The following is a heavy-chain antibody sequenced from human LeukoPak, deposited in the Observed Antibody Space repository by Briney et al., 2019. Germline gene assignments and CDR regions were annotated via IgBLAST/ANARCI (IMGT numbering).Heavy chain of an antibody. CDR3: ARGPYSYDSSGAFDI. D-gene: IGHD3-22*01. CDR2: ISSSGST. J-gene: IGHJ3*02. Sequence: SETLSLTCTVSGDSMRGYYWTWIRQPAGKGLEWIGRISSSGSTNYNPSLKSRVTISVDTSKNQFSLKLSSVTAADTAVYFCARGPYSYDSSGAFDIWGQGTMVTVSS. CDR1: GDSMRGYY. V-gene: IGHV4-4*07.